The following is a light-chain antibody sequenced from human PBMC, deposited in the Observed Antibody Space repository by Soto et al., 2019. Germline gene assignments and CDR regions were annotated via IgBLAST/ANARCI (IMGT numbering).Light chain of an antibody. Sequence: EIVLTQSPGTLSLSPGERATLSCRASQSVSNNYLAWYQQKPGEAPRRLIDGASNRATGIPERFSGSVCGTDFTLTSSGLDPEHFAVYYCQQDGSSGTFGQGTKGEIK. CDR2: GAS. CDR1: QSVSNNY. V-gene: IGKV3-20*01. CDR3: QQDGSSGT. J-gene: IGKJ1*01.